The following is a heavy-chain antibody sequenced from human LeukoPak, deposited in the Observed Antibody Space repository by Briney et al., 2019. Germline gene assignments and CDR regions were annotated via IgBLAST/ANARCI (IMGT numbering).Heavy chain of an antibody. CDR2: ISYDGSNK. J-gene: IGHJ4*02. Sequence: PGRSLRLSCAASGFTFSSYAMHWVRQAPGKGLECVAVISYDGSNKYYADSVKGRFTISRDNSKNTLYLQMNSLRAEDTAVYYCARDPERLWFGELSGGYYFDYWGQGTLVTVSS. V-gene: IGHV3-30*04. CDR1: GFTFSSYA. CDR3: ARDPERLWFGELSGGYYFDY. D-gene: IGHD3-10*01.